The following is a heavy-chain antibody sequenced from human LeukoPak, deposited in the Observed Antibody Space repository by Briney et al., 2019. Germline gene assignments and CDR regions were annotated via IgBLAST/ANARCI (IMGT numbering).Heavy chain of an antibody. Sequence: ASVKVSCKASGGTFSSYAISWVRQAPGQGLEWMGGIIPIFGTANYAQKFQGRVTITTDESTSTAYMELSSLRSEDTAVYYCAREKVDDSSGYYYYWGQGTLVTVSS. CDR2: IIPIFGTA. D-gene: IGHD3-22*01. J-gene: IGHJ4*02. CDR3: AREKVDDSSGYYYY. V-gene: IGHV1-69*05. CDR1: GGTFSSYA.